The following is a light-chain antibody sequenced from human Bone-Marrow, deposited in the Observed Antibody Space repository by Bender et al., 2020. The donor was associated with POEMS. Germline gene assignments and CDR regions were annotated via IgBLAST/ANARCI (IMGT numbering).Light chain of an antibody. V-gene: IGLV3-1*01. J-gene: IGLJ3*02. CDR1: RLGEKY. Sequence: SYELTQPPSVSVSPGQTATIACSGDRLGEKYVCWYQRRPGQSPVVVVYQDFHRPPGIPERFSGSKSGNTATLTISGTQAMDEADYFCQTWDSSIWVFGGGTKLTVL. CDR2: QDF. CDR3: QTWDSSIWV.